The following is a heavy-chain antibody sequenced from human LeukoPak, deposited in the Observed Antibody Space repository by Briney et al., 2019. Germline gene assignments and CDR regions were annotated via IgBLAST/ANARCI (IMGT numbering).Heavy chain of an antibody. CDR1: GFTFSSYA. Sequence: GGSLRLSCAASGFTFSSYAMHWVRQAPGKGLEWVAVISYDGSNKYYADSVKGRFTISRDNSKNTLYLQMNSLRAEDTAVYYCAKQVFTVTTTGYDYWGQGTLVTVSS. D-gene: IGHD4-11*01. CDR2: ISYDGSNK. CDR3: AKQVFTVTTTGYDY. J-gene: IGHJ4*02. V-gene: IGHV3-30*04.